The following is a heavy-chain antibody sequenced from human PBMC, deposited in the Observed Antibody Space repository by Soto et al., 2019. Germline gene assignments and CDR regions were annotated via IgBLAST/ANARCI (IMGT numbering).Heavy chain of an antibody. J-gene: IGHJ3*02. Sequence: ASVKVSCKASGYTFTSFFIHWVRQAPGQGLEWMGLIDPRSGRPNYPQKFQDRVIMTRDTSTTTVYMELRSVISEDTAIYYCARENVDDPTAVPDIWGPGTMVTVSS. V-gene: IGHV1-46*01. D-gene: IGHD2-21*02. CDR1: GYTFTSFF. CDR2: IDPRSGRP. CDR3: ARENVDDPTAVPDI.